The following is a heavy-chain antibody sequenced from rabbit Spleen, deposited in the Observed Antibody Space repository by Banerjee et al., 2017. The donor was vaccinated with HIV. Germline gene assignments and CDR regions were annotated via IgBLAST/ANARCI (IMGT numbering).Heavy chain of an antibody. CDR3: ARDGAGGSYFAL. CDR1: GFTLSSYY. Sequence: QLEESGGGLVKPEGSLKLSCTASGFTLSSYYMNWVRQAPGKGLEWIGYIDPVFGITYYANWVNGRFSISRENAQNTVFLQMTSLTAADTATYFCARDGAGGSYFALWGQGTLVTVS. J-gene: IGHJ3*01. V-gene: IGHV1S7*01. D-gene: IGHD8-1*01. CDR2: IDPVFGIT.